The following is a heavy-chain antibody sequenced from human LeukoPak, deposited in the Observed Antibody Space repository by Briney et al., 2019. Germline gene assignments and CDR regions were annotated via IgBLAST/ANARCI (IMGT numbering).Heavy chain of an antibody. V-gene: IGHV1-18*01. CDR1: GYTFTSYG. Sequence: ASVTVSCKASGYTFTSYGISWVRQAPGQGLEWMGWISAYNGNTNYAQKLQGRVTITTDTSTSTAYMELRSLRSDDTAVYYCARDRGSGGFYYYYYMDVWGKGTTVTISS. J-gene: IGHJ6*03. D-gene: IGHD3-10*01. CDR3: ARDRGSGGFYYYYYMDV. CDR2: ISAYNGNT.